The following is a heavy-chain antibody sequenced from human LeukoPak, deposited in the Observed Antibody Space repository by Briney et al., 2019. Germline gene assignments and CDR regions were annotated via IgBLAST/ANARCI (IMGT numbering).Heavy chain of an antibody. D-gene: IGHD2-21*02. J-gene: IGHJ3*02. CDR2: TSTDENIK. CDR1: GFTFSNYV. CDR3: ARTYWVVTGPAFDI. Sequence: GTSLTLSCAASGFTFSNYVTHWVRQAPGKGLEWVAVTSTDENIKIYADSVKGRFTISRDNAKNSLYLQMNSLRAEDTAVYCCARTYWVVTGPAFDIWGQGTMVTVSS. V-gene: IGHV3-30*03.